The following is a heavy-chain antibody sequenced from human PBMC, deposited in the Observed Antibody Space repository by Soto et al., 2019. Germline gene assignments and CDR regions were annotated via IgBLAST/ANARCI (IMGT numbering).Heavy chain of an antibody. J-gene: IGHJ4*02. Sequence: SETLSLTCTVSGGSISSGGYYWSWIRQHPGKGLEWIGYIYYSGSTYYNPSLKSRVTISVDTSKNQFSLKLSSVTAADTAVYYFARVPYDSSGYYYSPRFDYWGQGTLVTVSS. CDR1: GGSISSGGYY. V-gene: IGHV4-31*03. CDR3: ARVPYDSSGYYYSPRFDY. CDR2: IYYSGST. D-gene: IGHD3-22*01.